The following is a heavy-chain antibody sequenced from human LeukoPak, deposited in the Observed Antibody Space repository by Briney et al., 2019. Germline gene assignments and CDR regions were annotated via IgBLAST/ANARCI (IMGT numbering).Heavy chain of an antibody. CDR2: ISSSSYT. J-gene: IGHJ4*02. CDR3: ARCAGCGESCDY. V-gene: IGHV3-11*03. Sequence: GGSLRLSCAAGGFTFSDYYMSWIRQAPGKGLEWVSYISSSSYTNYADSVKGRFTISRDNAKNSLYLQMNSLRAEDTAVYYCARCAGCGESCDYWGQGTLVTVSS. D-gene: IGHD3-10*01. CDR1: GFTFSDYY.